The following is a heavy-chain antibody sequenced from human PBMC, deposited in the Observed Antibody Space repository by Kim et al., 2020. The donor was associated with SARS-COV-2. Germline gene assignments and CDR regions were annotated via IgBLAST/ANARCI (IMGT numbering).Heavy chain of an antibody. J-gene: IGHJ4*01. CDR3: ARGYCIEGECYVRGSFD. V-gene: IGHV3-74*01. CDR2: IKSDGSST. CDR1: GFTFSTYW. D-gene: IGHD2-8*01. Sequence: GGSLRLSCAASGFTFSTYWMHWVRQAPGEGLQWVSSIKSDGSSTNYADSVKGRFTISRDNAKNTLYVQMKSLRPEDTAVYYCARGYCIEGECYVRGSFD.